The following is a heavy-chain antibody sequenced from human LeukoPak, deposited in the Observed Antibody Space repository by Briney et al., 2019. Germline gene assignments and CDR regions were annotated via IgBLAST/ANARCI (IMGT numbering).Heavy chain of an antibody. V-gene: IGHV3-21*01. Sequence: GGSLRLSCAASGFTFSSYSMNWVRQAPGKGLEWVSSISSSSSYIYYADSVKGRFTISRDNAKNSLYLQMNSLRAEDTAVYYCARAPPMNYYYMDVWGKGTTVTVSS. CDR3: ARAPPMNYYYMDV. J-gene: IGHJ6*03. CDR1: GFTFSSYS. CDR2: ISSSSSYI.